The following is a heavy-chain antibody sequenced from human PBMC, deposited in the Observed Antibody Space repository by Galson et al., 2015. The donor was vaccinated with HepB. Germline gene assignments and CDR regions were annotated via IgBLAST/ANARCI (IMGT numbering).Heavy chain of an antibody. CDR2: IKHDGGET. V-gene: IGHV3-7*03. D-gene: IGHD6-13*01. Sequence: SLRLSCAASGFTFGSFWMNWVRQAPGKGLEWVANIKHDGGETYFVASVKGRFAISRDNAHDLLFLQMSSLRAEDTAVYYCARDSPLSLYSSTDYDYWGQGTLVTVSS. J-gene: IGHJ4*02. CDR1: GFTFGSFW. CDR3: ARDSPLSLYSSTDYDY.